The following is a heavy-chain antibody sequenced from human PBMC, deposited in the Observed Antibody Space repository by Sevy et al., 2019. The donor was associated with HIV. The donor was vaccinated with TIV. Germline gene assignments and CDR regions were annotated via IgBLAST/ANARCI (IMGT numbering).Heavy chain of an antibody. CDR1: GFTFSSYA. CDR3: AKDTGAGSYFDAFDI. V-gene: IGHV3-23*01. D-gene: IGHD3-10*01. J-gene: IGHJ3*02. Sequence: GGSLRLSCAASGFTFSSYAMSWVRQAPGKGLEWVSAISGSGGSTYYADSVKGRFTISRDNSKNTLFLQMNSLRAEDTAVYYCAKDTGAGSYFDAFDIWGQGTMVTVSS. CDR2: ISGSGGST.